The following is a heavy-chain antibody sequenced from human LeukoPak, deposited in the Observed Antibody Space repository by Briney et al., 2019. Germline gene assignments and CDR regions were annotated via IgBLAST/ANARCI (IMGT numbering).Heavy chain of an antibody. D-gene: IGHD3-22*01. CDR1: GFTFSSYS. CDR3: ARVAYYYDSSGYSNVY. CDR2: ISSSSSTI. Sequence: GGSLRLSCAASGFTFSSYSMNWVRQAPGKGLEWVSYISSSSSTIYYADSVKGRFTISRDNARNSLYLQMNSLRAEDTAVYYCARVAYYYDSSGYSNVYWGQGTLVTVSS. V-gene: IGHV3-48*04. J-gene: IGHJ4*02.